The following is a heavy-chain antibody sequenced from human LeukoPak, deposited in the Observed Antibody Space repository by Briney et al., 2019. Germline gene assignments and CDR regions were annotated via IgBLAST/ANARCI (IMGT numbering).Heavy chain of an antibody. J-gene: IGHJ4*02. Sequence: GGSLRLSCAASGFTFSSYAMHWVRQAPGKGLEWVAVISYDGSNKYYADSVKGRFTISRDNSKNTLYLQMNSLRAEDTAVYYCARGDCSSTSCYGYIDYWGQGTLVTVS. CDR3: ARGDCSSTSCYGYIDY. D-gene: IGHD2-2*01. V-gene: IGHV3-30*04. CDR2: ISYDGSNK. CDR1: GFTFSSYA.